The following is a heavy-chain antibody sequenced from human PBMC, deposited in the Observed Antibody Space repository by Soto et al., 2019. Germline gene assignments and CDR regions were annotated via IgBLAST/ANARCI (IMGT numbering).Heavy chain of an antibody. Sequence: SETLSLTCAVYGGSFSGYYWSWIRQPPGKGLEWIGEINHSGSTNYNPSLKSRVTISVDTSKNQFSLKLSSVTAADTAVYYCARKVTMVRTYGMDVWGQGTTVTVSS. D-gene: IGHD3-10*01. CDR2: INHSGST. CDR3: ARKVTMVRTYGMDV. J-gene: IGHJ6*02. CDR1: GGSFSGYY. V-gene: IGHV4-34*01.